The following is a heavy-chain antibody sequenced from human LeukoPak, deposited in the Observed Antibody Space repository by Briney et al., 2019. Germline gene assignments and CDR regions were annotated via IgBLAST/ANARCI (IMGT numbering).Heavy chain of an antibody. Sequence: SETPSLTCTVSGGSISSYYWSWIRQPPGKGLDWIGYIYYSGSTNYNPSLKSRVTISVDTSKNQFSLKLSSVTAADTAVYYCARDRTGTYDYWGQGTLVTVSS. CDR3: ARDRTGTYDY. V-gene: IGHV4-59*01. D-gene: IGHD1-1*01. CDR2: IYYSGST. J-gene: IGHJ4*02. CDR1: GGSISSYY.